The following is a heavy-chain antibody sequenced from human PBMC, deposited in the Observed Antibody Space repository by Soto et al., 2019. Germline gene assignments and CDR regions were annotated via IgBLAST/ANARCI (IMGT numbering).Heavy chain of an antibody. J-gene: IGHJ4*02. D-gene: IGHD5-12*01. Sequence: EASVKVSCKASGYTFTSYAMHWVRQAPGQRLEWMGWINAGNGNTKYSQKFQGRVTITRDTSASTAYMELSSLRSEDTAVYYCARDRRGNSGYETYFDYWGQGTLVTVSS. CDR1: GYTFTSYA. CDR3: ARDRRGNSGYETYFDY. V-gene: IGHV1-3*01. CDR2: INAGNGNT.